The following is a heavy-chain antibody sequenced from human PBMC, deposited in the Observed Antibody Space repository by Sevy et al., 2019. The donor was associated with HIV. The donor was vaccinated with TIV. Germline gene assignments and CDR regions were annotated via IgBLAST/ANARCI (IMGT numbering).Heavy chain of an antibody. CDR3: ARDSPINYYDSSGYYAPFDY. J-gene: IGHJ4*02. Sequence: GGSLRLSCAASGFTFSSYGMHWVRQAPGKGLEWVAVIWYDGSNKNYADSVKGRFTISRDNSKNTLYLQMNSLRAEDTAVYYCARDSPINYYDSSGYYAPFDYWGQGTLVTVSS. CDR2: IWYDGSNK. D-gene: IGHD3-22*01. CDR1: GFTFSSYG. V-gene: IGHV3-33*01.